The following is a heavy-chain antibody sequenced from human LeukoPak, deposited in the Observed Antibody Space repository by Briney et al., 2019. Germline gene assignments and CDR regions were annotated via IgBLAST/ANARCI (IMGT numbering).Heavy chain of an antibody. CDR2: IYYSGST. J-gene: IGHJ6*02. CDR3: ASRPYYHYGMDV. CDR1: GGSISSSSYY. V-gene: IGHV4-39*01. Sequence: PSETLSLTCIVSGGSISSSSYYWGWIRQPPGKGLEWIGSIYYSGSTYFNPSLKSRVTISVDTSKNQFSLKLSSVTAADTAVYYCASRPYYHYGMDVWGQGTTVTVSS.